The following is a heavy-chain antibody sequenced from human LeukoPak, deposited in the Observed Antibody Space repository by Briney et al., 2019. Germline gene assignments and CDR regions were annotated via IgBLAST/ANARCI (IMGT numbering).Heavy chain of an antibody. CDR3: AKGSGYTYGLYYIEY. D-gene: IGHD5-18*01. Sequence: GGSLRLSCAASGFTFGTYGMSWVRQAPGKGLEWVSSIISSGGSTYYADSVKGRFTISRDNSKNTLYLQMNSLRAEDTAVYYCAKGSGYTYGLYYIEYWGQGTLITVSS. CDR2: IISSGGST. J-gene: IGHJ4*02. CDR1: GFTFGTYG. V-gene: IGHV3-23*01.